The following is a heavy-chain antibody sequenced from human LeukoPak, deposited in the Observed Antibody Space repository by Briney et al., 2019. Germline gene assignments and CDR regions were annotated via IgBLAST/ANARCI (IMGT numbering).Heavy chain of an antibody. D-gene: IGHD3-3*01. Sequence: SETLSLTCTVSGGSISSYYWSWIRQPPGKGLEWIGYIYYSGSTNYNPSLKSRVTISVDTSKNQFSLKLSSVTAADTAVYYCAREGRGDFWSGYYTGNYPFDPWGQGTLVTVSS. V-gene: IGHV4-59*01. CDR1: GGSISSYY. CDR3: AREGRGDFWSGYYTGNYPFDP. J-gene: IGHJ5*02. CDR2: IYYSGST.